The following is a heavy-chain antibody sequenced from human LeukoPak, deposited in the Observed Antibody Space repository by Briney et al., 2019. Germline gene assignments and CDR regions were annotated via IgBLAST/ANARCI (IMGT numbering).Heavy chain of an antibody. CDR3: ARSRSVLRDAFDI. Sequence: GESLKISCKGSGYSFNSYWIGWVRQMPGKGLEWMGIIYPGDSDTRYSPSFQGQVTISADKSISTAYLQWSGLKASDTAMYYCARSRSVLRDAFDIWGQGTMVTVSS. J-gene: IGHJ3*02. V-gene: IGHV5-51*01. D-gene: IGHD3-3*01. CDR2: IYPGDSDT. CDR1: GYSFNSYW.